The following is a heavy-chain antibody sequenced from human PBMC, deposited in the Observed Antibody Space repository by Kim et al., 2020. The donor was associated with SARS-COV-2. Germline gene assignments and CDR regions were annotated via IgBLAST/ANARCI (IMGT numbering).Heavy chain of an antibody. D-gene: IGHD3-22*01. CDR1: GFTFSSYG. Sequence: GGSLRLSCAASGFTFSSYGMHWVRQAPGKGLEWVAVISYDGSNKYYADSVKGRFTISRDKSKNTLYLQMNSLRAEDTAVYYCAKYYDSSDWGPLDYWGQGTLVTVSS. CDR3: AKYYDSSDWGPLDY. J-gene: IGHJ4*02. V-gene: IGHV3-30*18. CDR2: ISYDGSNK.